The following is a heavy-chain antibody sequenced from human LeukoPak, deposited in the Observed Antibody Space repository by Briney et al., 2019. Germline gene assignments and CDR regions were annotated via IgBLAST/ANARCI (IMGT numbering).Heavy chain of an antibody. Sequence: GGSLRLSCAASGFTFSSYAMHWVRQAPGKGLEWVAVISYDGSNKYYADSVKGRFTISRDSSKNTLYLQMNSLRAEDTAVYYCARRKDFDYWGQGTLVTVSS. CDR2: ISYDGSNK. J-gene: IGHJ4*02. V-gene: IGHV3-30-3*01. CDR3: ARRKDFDY. CDR1: GFTFSSYA.